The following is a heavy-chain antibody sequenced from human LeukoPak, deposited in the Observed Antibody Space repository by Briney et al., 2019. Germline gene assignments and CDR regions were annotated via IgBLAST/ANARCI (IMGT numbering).Heavy chain of an antibody. CDR1: GYSFTSYG. CDR2: ISTYNGKT. CDR3: AKDSDYGRLMDC. J-gene: IGHJ4*02. Sequence: ASVKVSCKASGYSFTSYGITWVRQATGQGLEWMGWISTYNGKTNFAQKLQGRVTMTTDTSTSTAYMELRSLRSDDTAVYYCAKDSDYGRLMDCWGQGTLVTVSS. V-gene: IGHV1-18*01. D-gene: IGHD4-17*01.